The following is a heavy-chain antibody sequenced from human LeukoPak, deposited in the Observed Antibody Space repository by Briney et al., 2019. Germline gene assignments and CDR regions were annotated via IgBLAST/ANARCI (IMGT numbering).Heavy chain of an antibody. CDR3: ARVLDGYNLSPCDY. D-gene: IGHD5-24*01. V-gene: IGHV3-21*01. Sequence: GGSLRLSCAASGFTFSSYSMNWVRQAPGKGLEWLSSISSSNFYIYYADSIKGRFTISRDDAKNSLYLQMNGLRADDTAVYYCARVLDGYNLSPCDYWGQGTLVTVSS. CDR1: GFTFSSYS. CDR2: ISSSNFYI. J-gene: IGHJ4*02.